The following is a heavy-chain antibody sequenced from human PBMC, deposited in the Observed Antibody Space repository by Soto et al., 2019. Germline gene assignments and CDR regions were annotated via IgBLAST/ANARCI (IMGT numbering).Heavy chain of an antibody. J-gene: IGHJ6*02. D-gene: IGHD3-10*01. CDR3: ARLTYYYGSGSYSLGMDV. Sequence: QVQLVQSGAEVKKHGASVKVSCKASGYTFTSYDINWVRKATGQGLEWMGWMNPNSGNTGYAQKFQGRVTMTRNTSISTAYMELSSLRSEDTAVYYCARLTYYYGSGSYSLGMDVWGQGTTVTVSS. CDR2: MNPNSGNT. V-gene: IGHV1-8*01. CDR1: GYTFTSYD.